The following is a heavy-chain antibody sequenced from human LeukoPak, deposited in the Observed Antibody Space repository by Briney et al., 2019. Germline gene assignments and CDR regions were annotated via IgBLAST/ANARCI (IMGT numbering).Heavy chain of an antibody. D-gene: IGHD3-22*01. CDR2: ISGSGGST. J-gene: IGHJ4*02. CDR3: ARVTVIVD. CDR1: GFTFSIYA. Sequence: GGCLRLSCAASGFTFSIYAMRWVPQAPGKGLGWVSDISGSGGSTYYADSLKGRFTNSRDNSKNTLYLQMNSLRAEHTAVYWCARVTVIVDWGQGTMVTVSS. V-gene: IGHV3-23*01.